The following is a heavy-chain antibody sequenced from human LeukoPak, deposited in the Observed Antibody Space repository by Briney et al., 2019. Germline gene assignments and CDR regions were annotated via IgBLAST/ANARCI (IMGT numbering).Heavy chain of an antibody. J-gene: IGHJ5*02. CDR2: ISYDGSNK. V-gene: IGHV3-30-3*01. CDR3: ARDLGDPLWFGSNWFDP. Sequence: GGSLRLSCAASGFTISSYAMHWVRQAPGKGLEWVAVISYDGSNKYYADSVKGRFTISRDNSKNTLYLQMNSLRAEDTAVYYCARDLGDPLWFGSNWFDPWGQGTLVTVSS. D-gene: IGHD3-10*01. CDR1: GFTISSYA.